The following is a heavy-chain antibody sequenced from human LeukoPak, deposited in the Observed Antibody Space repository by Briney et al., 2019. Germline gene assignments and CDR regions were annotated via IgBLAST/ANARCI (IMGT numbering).Heavy chain of an antibody. D-gene: IGHD5-12*01. Sequence: GESLRLSCEASGFSFSSHSMHWVRQAPGKGLEWVSSITSSRSYIYYADSVKGRFTISKDNARNSLFLQMNSLRAEDTAVYYCARVLVATTLASENWFDPWGQGTLVTVS. CDR2: ITSSRSYI. CDR3: ARVLVATTLASENWFDP. J-gene: IGHJ5*02. CDR1: GFSFSSHS. V-gene: IGHV3-21*01.